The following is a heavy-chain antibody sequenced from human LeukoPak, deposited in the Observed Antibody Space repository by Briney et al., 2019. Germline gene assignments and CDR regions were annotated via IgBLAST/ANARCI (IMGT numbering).Heavy chain of an antibody. CDR3: ARVTGIQDWYFDL. V-gene: IGHV4-59*01. Sequence: PSETLSLTCTVSGGSLSSYYWSWIRQPPGKGLEWIGYISYSGSTNYNPSLKSRVTLSVDTSKNQFSLRLSSVTAADTAVYYCARVTGIQDWYFDLWGRGTLVTVSS. CDR2: ISYSGST. J-gene: IGHJ2*01. D-gene: IGHD2-21*02. CDR1: GGSLSSYY.